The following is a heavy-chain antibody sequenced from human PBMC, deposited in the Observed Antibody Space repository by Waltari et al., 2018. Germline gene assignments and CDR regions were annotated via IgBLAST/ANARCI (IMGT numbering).Heavy chain of an antibody. CDR2: IYHSGST. J-gene: IGHJ4*02. V-gene: IGHV4-30-2*01. CDR3: ARQYCSSTSCLIDY. CDR1: GGSISSGGYS. Sequence: QLQLQESGSGLVKPSQTLSLTCAVSGGSISSGGYSWSWIRQPPGKGLEWIGYIYHSGSTYYTPSLKSRVTISVDRSKNQFSLKLSSVTAADTAVYYCARQYCSSTSCLIDYWGQGTLVTVSS. D-gene: IGHD2-2*01.